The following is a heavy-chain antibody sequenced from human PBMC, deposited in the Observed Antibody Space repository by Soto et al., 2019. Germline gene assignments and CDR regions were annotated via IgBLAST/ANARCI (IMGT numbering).Heavy chain of an antibody. V-gene: IGHV4-59*01. Sequence: LSLTCTVSGDSISSYYWSWIRQPPGKGLEWIGYIYYSGSTNYNPFLKSRVIISVDTSKNQFSLKLRSVTAADTAVYYCARSNGDYGDPWGQGTLVTVSS. D-gene: IGHD4-17*01. CDR1: GDSISSYY. CDR3: ARSNGDYGDP. J-gene: IGHJ5*02. CDR2: IYYSGST.